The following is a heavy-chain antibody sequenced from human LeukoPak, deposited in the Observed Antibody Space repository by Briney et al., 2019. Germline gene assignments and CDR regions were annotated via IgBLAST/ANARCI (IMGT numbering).Heavy chain of an antibody. V-gene: IGHV3-48*01. CDR1: GFTFSSYS. CDR3: ARGGYSYGSGDFDY. CDR2: ISSSSSTI. J-gene: IGHJ4*02. D-gene: IGHD5-18*01. Sequence: GGSLRLSCAASGFTFSSYSMNWVRQAPGKGLEWVSYISSSSSTIYYADSVKGRFTISRDNAKNSLYLQMNSLRAEDTAVYYCARGGYSYGSGDFDYWGQGTLVTVSS.